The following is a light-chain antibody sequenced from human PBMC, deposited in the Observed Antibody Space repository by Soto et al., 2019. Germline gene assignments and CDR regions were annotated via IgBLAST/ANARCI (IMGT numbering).Light chain of an antibody. CDR1: QGISTY. Sequence: DIQLTQSPSFLSASVGDRVTITCRASQGISTYLAWYQQKPGKAPSLLIYAASTLQSGVPSRFSGSGSGTEFTLTLSSLQPEDFATYYCQQVNTYTFGPGTKVNIK. CDR3: QQVNTYT. CDR2: AAS. V-gene: IGKV1-9*01. J-gene: IGKJ3*01.